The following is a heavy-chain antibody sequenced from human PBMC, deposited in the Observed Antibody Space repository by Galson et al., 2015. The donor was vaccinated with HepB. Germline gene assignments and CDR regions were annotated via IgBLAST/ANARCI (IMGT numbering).Heavy chain of an antibody. CDR2: INAGNGNT. J-gene: IGHJ4*02. Sequence: SVKVSCKASGYTFTSYAMHWVRQAPGQRLEWMGWINAGNGNTKYSQKFQGRVTITRDTSASTAYMELSSLRSEDTAVYYCARSETTVTKAFDYWGQGTLVIVSS. CDR3: ARSETTVTKAFDY. D-gene: IGHD4-17*01. V-gene: IGHV1-3*01. CDR1: GYTFTSYA.